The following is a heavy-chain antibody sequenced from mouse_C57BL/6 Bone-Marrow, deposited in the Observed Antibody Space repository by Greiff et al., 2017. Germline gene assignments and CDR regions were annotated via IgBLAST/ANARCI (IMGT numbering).Heavy chain of an antibody. J-gene: IGHJ1*03. Sequence: QVQLQQSGAELARPGASVKLSCKASGYTFTSYGISWVKQRTGQGLEWIGEIYPRSGNTYYNEKFKGKATLTADKSSSTAYMELRSLTSADSAVYFCARQSGTGWYFDVGGTGTTVTVSS. CDR2: IYPRSGNT. V-gene: IGHV1-81*01. D-gene: IGHD4-1*01. CDR3: ARQSGTGWYFDV. CDR1: GYTFTSYG.